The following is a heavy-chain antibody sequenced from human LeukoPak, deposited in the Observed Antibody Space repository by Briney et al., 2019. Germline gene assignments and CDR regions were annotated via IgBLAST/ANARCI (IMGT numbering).Heavy chain of an antibody. V-gene: IGHV3-7*01. CDR2: IKRDGSEK. CDR1: GFTFSTYW. Sequence: GGSLRLSCEASGFTFSTYWMSWVRQAPGKGLEGVAHIKRDGSEKYYVDSLKGRFTISRDNAKNSLYLQMNSLRAEDTAVYYCARDQGHYYGSGSYYYFDYWGQGTLVTVSS. D-gene: IGHD3-10*01. CDR3: ARDQGHYYGSGSYYYFDY. J-gene: IGHJ4*02.